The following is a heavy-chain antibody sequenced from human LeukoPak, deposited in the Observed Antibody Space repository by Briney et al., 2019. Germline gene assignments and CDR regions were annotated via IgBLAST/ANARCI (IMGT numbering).Heavy chain of an antibody. Sequence: GGSLRLSCAASGFTFDDYAMHWVRQAPGKGLEWVSGISWNSGSIGYADSVKGRFTISRDNAKNSLYLQMNSLRAGDTAVYYCARRDCSGGSCYYGDYYFDYWGQGTLVTVSS. D-gene: IGHD2-15*01. CDR3: ARRDCSGGSCYYGDYYFDY. CDR2: ISWNSGSI. J-gene: IGHJ4*02. V-gene: IGHV3-9*01. CDR1: GFTFDDYA.